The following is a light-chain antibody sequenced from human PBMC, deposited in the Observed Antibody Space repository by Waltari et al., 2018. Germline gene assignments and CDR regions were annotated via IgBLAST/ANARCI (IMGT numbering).Light chain of an antibody. CDR1: KWGEKF. Sequence: SYELTHPPSVSVSPGKKASIPCSGVKWGEKFASRNQQKPGQSPVLVFYQDTKRPSGTPERFSGANSGNTATLTISGTQAMDEADYYCQAWDSSTVVFGGGTKLTVL. J-gene: IGLJ2*01. CDR2: QDT. CDR3: QAWDSSTVV. V-gene: IGLV3-1*01.